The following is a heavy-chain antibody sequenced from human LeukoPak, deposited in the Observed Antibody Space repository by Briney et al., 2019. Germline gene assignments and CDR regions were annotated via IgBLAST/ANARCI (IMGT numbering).Heavy chain of an antibody. CDR2: ISGSGGST. Sequence: GGSLRLSCAASGFTFSSYAMSWVRQAPGKGLEWVSAISGSGGSTYYADSVKGRFTISRDNSKNTLYLQMNSLRAKDTAVYYCAKGRIFGVVHTTDYWGQGTLVTVSS. D-gene: IGHD3-3*01. J-gene: IGHJ4*02. CDR3: AKGRIFGVVHTTDY. CDR1: GFTFSSYA. V-gene: IGHV3-23*01.